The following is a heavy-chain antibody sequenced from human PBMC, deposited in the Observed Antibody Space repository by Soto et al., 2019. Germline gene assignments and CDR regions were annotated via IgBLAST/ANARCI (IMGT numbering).Heavy chain of an antibody. CDR2: ISGDNVNR. V-gene: IGHV1-18*01. D-gene: IGHD6-13*01. J-gene: IGHJ6*02. Sequence: QVQLVQSGVEVKKPGASVKVSCTAYGYNLREYGVSWLRQAPGLGFEWMGWISGDNVNRRSSQKFQDRLTMTTDTSTNTASLELRSLRSDDTALYYCGREGQQLAQEQFFQFNGVDVWGQGTSVTVYS. CDR1: GYNLREYG. CDR3: GREGQQLAQEQFFQFNGVDV.